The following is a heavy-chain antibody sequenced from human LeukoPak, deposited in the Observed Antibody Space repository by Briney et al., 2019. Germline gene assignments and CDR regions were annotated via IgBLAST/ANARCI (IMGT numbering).Heavy chain of an antibody. Sequence: SETPSLTCTVSGGSISSSSYYWSWIRQPPGKGLEWIGEINHSGSTNYNPSLKSRVTISVDTSKNQFSLKLSSVTAADTAVYYCARGGRGTTVTKKGMDVWGQGTTVTVSS. V-gene: IGHV4-39*07. J-gene: IGHJ6*02. CDR2: INHSGST. D-gene: IGHD4-17*01. CDR1: GGSISSSSYY. CDR3: ARGGRGTTVTKKGMDV.